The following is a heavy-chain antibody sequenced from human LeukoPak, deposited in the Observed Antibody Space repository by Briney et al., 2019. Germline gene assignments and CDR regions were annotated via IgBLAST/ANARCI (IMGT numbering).Heavy chain of an antibody. CDR1: GGSISSYY. Sequence: SETLSLTCTVSGGSISSYYWSWIRQPPGKGLEWIGDIYYSGSTNYNPSLKSRVTISVDTSKNQLSLKLSSVTAADTAVYYCARDGFWGHAFDIWGQGTMVTVSS. CDR2: IYYSGST. D-gene: IGHD7-27*01. J-gene: IGHJ3*02. V-gene: IGHV4-59*01. CDR3: ARDGFWGHAFDI.